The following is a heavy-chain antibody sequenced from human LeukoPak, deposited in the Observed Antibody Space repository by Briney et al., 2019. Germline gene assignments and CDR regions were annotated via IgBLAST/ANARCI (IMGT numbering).Heavy chain of an antibody. V-gene: IGHV4-34*01. J-gene: IGHJ4*02. CDR2: INHSGST. D-gene: IGHD6-6*01. Sequence: SETLSLTCAVYGGSFSGYYWSWIRQPPGKGLEWIGEINHSGSTYYNPSLESRVTISVDRSKNQFSLKLSSVTAADTAVYYCAREYSSSWDYWGQGTLVTVSS. CDR3: AREYSSSWDY. CDR1: GGSFSGYY.